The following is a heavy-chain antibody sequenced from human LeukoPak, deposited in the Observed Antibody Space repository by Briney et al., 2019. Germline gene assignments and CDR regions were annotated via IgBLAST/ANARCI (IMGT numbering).Heavy chain of an antibody. D-gene: IGHD3-16*01. Sequence: PSETLSLTCAVYGGSFSGYYWSWIRQPPGKGLEWVGEINHSGSTNYNPCLKSRVTISVDTSKNQFSLKLSSVTAADTAVYYCARERLGGGTDGFDYWGQGTLVTVSS. V-gene: IGHV4-34*01. CDR1: GGSFSGYY. CDR2: INHSGST. J-gene: IGHJ4*02. CDR3: ARERLGGGTDGFDY.